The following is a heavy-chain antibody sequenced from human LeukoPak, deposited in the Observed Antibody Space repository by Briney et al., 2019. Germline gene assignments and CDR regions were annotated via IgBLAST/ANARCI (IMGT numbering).Heavy chain of an antibody. V-gene: IGHV3-30*18. CDR2: ISYDGSNK. J-gene: IGHJ4*02. CDR1: GFTFSSYG. CDR3: AKDKSYGGNSEFDY. Sequence: PGGSLRLSCAASGFTFSSYGMHWVRQAPGKGLEWVAVISYDGSNKYYADSVKGRFTISRDNSKNTLCLQMNSLRAEDTAVYYCAKDKSYGGNSEFDYWGQGTLVTVSS. D-gene: IGHD4-23*01.